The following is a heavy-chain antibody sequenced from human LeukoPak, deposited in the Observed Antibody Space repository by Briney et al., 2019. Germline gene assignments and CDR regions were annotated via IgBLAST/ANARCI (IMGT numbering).Heavy chain of an antibody. D-gene: IGHD6-13*01. J-gene: IGHJ6*02. Sequence: GGSLRLSCAASGFTFSSFTMHWVRQAPGKGLEWVAVISYDGSNKYYADSVKGRFTISRDNSKNTLYLQMNSLRAEDTAVYYCAKQGGIYSSSAQYGMDVWGQGTTVTVSS. CDR2: ISYDGSNK. V-gene: IGHV3-30*04. CDR3: AKQGGIYSSSAQYGMDV. CDR1: GFTFSSFT.